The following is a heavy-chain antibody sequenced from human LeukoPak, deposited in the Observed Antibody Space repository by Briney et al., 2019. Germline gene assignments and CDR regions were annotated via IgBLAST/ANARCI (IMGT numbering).Heavy chain of an antibody. Sequence: ASVKVSCKASGYSFTTYDIHWVRQATGQGLEWMGWMNLKSGYTGYAQKFQGRVTITRDTSTSTVYMELSSLRSEDTAVYYCARVAGIIDYWGQGTLVTVSS. V-gene: IGHV1-8*03. CDR3: ARVAGIIDY. D-gene: IGHD6-19*01. CDR2: MNLKSGYT. CDR1: GYSFTTYD. J-gene: IGHJ4*02.